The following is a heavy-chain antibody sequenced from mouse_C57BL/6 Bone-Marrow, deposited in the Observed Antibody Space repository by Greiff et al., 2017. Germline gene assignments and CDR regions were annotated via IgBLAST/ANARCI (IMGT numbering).Heavy chain of an antibody. CDR2: IFPGSGST. D-gene: IGHD2-1*01. CDR1: GYTFTDYY. CDR3: ARGGNAGCRYFDV. V-gene: IGHV1-75*01. Sequence: QVQLQQSGPELVKPGASVKISCKASGYTFTDYYINWVKQRPGQGLEWIGWIFPGSGSTYYNEKFKGKATLTVDKSSSTAYMQLSSLTAEDAAVYFCARGGNAGCRYFDVWGTGTTVTVSA. J-gene: IGHJ1*03.